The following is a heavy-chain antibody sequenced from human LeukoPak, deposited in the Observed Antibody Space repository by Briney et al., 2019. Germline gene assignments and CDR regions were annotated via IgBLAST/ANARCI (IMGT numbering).Heavy chain of an antibody. V-gene: IGHV3-23*01. CDR1: GFPFSSYA. CDR3: ARGHLGSSGWLDY. D-gene: IGHD6-19*01. CDR2: CGPTGINT. J-gene: IGHJ4*02. Sequence: PGGSLRLSCGASGFPFSSYAMSWVRQAPGKGLEWVSACGPTGINTYYADSVKGRFTISRDNSKNTLYLQMNSLRAEDTAVYYCARGHLGSSGWLDYWGQGTLVTVSS.